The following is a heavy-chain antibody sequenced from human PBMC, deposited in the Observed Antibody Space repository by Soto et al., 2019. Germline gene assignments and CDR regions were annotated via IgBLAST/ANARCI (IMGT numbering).Heavy chain of an antibody. CDR3: ASGGGVGVAGSAAFDM. D-gene: IGHD3-3*01. V-gene: IGHV1-2*02. J-gene: IGHJ3*02. CDR2: INPATGAA. Sequence: QLHLVQSGAVVKKPGASVTVSCSASGYPVTAYYMHWVRQAPGRGLEWMGGINPATGAAKYTQTFQGRVTMTRDTPTSTGLLDLGGPTSGDTAVFYGASGGGVGVAGSAAFDMWGQGTLVTVSS. CDR1: GYPVTAYY.